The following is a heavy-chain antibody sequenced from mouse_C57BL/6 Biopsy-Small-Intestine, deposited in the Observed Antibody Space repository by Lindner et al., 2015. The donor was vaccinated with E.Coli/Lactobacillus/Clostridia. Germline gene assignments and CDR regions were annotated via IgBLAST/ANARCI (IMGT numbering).Heavy chain of an antibody. CDR3: ARKRFPRHSNGGDDY. Sequence: SVKVSCKASGYTFTSYDINWVRQAPGQGLEWMGWMNPSNGNSGSAQKFQGRLTMTSNTSTNTAYMEVSSLRSDDTAVYYCARKRFPRHSNGGDDYWGQGTLVTVSS. CDR1: GYTFTSYD. V-gene: IGHV1-85*01. D-gene: IGHD1-2*01. CDR2: MNPSNGNS. J-gene: IGHJ4*01.